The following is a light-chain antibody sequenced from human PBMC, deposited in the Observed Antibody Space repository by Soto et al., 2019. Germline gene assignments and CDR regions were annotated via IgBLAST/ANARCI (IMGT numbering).Light chain of an antibody. V-gene: IGLV1-51*01. CDR2: DNN. J-gene: IGLJ7*01. CDR1: SSNIEKNY. Sequence: QSVLTQPPSVSAAPGQSVAISCSGGSSNIEKNYVSWYQQLPGTAPKLLIYDNNKRPSGTPDRFSGSKSVTSATLDITGLQTGDEADYYCATWDSSLRVVLFGGGTQLAVL. CDR3: ATWDSSLRVVL.